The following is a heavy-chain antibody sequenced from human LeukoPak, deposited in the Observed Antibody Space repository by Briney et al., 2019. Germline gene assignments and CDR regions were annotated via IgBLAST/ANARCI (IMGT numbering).Heavy chain of an antibody. CDR2: ISWNSGNT. CDR3: AKAMVRGFTPLDY. D-gene: IGHD3-10*01. Sequence: GGSLRLSCAASGFTFDDYAMHWVRQAPGKGLEWVSGISWNSGNTDYADSVKGRFTISRDNAKKSLYLQMNSLRTEDTALYYCAKAMVRGFTPLDYWGQGTLVTVSS. J-gene: IGHJ4*02. V-gene: IGHV3-9*01. CDR1: GFTFDDYA.